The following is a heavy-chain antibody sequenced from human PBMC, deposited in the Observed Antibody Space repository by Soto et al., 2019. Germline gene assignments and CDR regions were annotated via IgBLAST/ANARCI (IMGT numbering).Heavy chain of an antibody. CDR3: ARHTPAIAISYH. CDR2: IYYSGST. D-gene: IGHD2-15*01. V-gene: IGHV4-39*01. Sequence: SETLSLTCTVSGGSISSSSYYWGWIRQPPGKGLEWIGSIYYSGSTYYNPSLKSRVTISVDTSKNQFSLKLSSVTAADTTVYYCARHTPAIAISYHWGQGTLVTVSS. CDR1: GGSISSSSYY. J-gene: IGHJ4*02.